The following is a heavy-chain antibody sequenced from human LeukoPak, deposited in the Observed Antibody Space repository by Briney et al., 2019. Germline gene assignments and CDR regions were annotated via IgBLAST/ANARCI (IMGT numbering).Heavy chain of an antibody. J-gene: IGHJ4*02. D-gene: IGHD1-26*01. CDR3: ARDLGSNYVYFDY. CDR1: GGSFSGCY. Sequence: PSETLSLTCAVYGGSFSGCYWSWIRQPPGKGLEWIGSIYYSGSTNYNPSLKSRVTMSGDTSKNQFSLKLSSVTAADTAVYYCARDLGSNYVYFDYWGQGSLVTVSS. CDR2: IYYSGST. V-gene: IGHV4-34*11.